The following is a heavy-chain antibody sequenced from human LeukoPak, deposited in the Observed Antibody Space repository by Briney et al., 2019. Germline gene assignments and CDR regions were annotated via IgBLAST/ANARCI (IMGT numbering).Heavy chain of an antibody. V-gene: IGHV1-18*01. CDR3: ARVRLSVRYAFGI. J-gene: IGHJ3*02. D-gene: IGHD3-16*01. CDR2: IRAYNGNT. CDR1: GYTFTTIG. Sequence: ASVKLSCKASGYTFTTIGIRWVRHPDKQGLEWEGWIRAYNGNTNRAQNLQGRVTMTPDTSTSRAYMELRSLRSDDTAVYDCARVRLSVRYAFGISGQGTMGTVSS.